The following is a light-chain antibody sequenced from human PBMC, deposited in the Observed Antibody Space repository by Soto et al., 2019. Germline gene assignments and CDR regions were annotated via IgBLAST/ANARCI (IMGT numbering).Light chain of an antibody. J-gene: IGKJ2*01. V-gene: IGKV4-1*01. Sequence: DIVMTQSPDSLAVSLGERATINCKSSQSVLYSSNNMNYLAWYQQKPGQPPKLLFYWALTRESGVPDRFSGSGSGTDFTLTISSLQAKDVAVYYCQQYYSIPYTFGQGTRVEIK. CDR1: QSVLYSSNNMNY. CDR2: WAL. CDR3: QQYYSIPYT.